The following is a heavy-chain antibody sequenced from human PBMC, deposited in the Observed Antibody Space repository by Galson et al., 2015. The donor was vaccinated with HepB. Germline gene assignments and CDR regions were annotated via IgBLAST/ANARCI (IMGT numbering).Heavy chain of an antibody. V-gene: IGHV3-21*01. Sequence: SLRLSCAASGFMFGTYTMHWVRQAPGKGLEWVASMSNSGSYIFYADAMKGRFTISRDNAKNSLHLQMNSLRAEDTAVYYCARDQRSSGRIDYWGQGTLVTVSS. CDR3: ARDQRSSGRIDY. J-gene: IGHJ4*02. CDR2: MSNSGSYI. CDR1: GFMFGTYT. D-gene: IGHD6-19*01.